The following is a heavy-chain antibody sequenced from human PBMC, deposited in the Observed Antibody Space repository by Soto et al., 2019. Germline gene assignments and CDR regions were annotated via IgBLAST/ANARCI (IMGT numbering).Heavy chain of an antibody. V-gene: IGHV3-15*01. Sequence: GGSLRLSCAASGFTFSNAWMSWVRQAPGKGLEWVGRIKSRTDGGTTDYAAPVKGRFSISRDDSKNTLYLQMNSLKNEDTAVYYCTTDIGQRVVVAATDYYYYGMDVWGQGTTVTVSS. J-gene: IGHJ6*02. CDR3: TTDIGQRVVVAATDYYYYGMDV. CDR2: IKSRTDGGTT. CDR1: GFTFSNAW. D-gene: IGHD2-15*01.